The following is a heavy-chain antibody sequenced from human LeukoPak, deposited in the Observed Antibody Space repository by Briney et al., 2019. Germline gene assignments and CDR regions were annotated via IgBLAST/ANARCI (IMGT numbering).Heavy chain of an antibody. J-gene: IGHJ4*02. CDR2: ISYDGSNK. Sequence: GGSLRLSCAASGFTLSSYAMHWVRQAPGKGLEWVAVISYDGSNKYYADSVKGRFTISRDNSKNMLYLQMNSLRAEDTAVYYCAKEAYDFWSGYRSDNYFDYWXQGTLVTVSS. V-gene: IGHV3-30-3*01. CDR3: AKEAYDFWSGYRSDNYFDY. D-gene: IGHD3-3*01. CDR1: GFTLSSYA.